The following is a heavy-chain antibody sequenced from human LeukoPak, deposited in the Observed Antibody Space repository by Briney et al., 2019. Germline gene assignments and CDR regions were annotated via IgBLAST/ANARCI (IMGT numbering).Heavy chain of an antibody. J-gene: IGHJ3*02. Sequence: SETLSLTCAVSGGSISSGGYSWSWIRQPPGKGLEWIGYIYYSGSTYYNPSLKSRVTISVDTSKNQFSLKLSSVTAADTAVYYCARRPNYYETDLAFDIWGQGTMVTVSS. CDR1: GGSISSGGYS. D-gene: IGHD3-22*01. CDR2: IYYSGST. V-gene: IGHV4-30-4*07. CDR3: ARRPNYYETDLAFDI.